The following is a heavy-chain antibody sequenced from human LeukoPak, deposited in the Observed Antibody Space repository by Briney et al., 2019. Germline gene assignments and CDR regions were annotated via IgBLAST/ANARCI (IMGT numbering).Heavy chain of an antibody. CDR2: IIPIFGTA. CDR1: GGTFSSYA. V-gene: IGHV1-69*05. Sequence: ASVKVSCKASGGTFSSYAISWVRQAPGQGLEWMGGIIPIFGTANYAQKFQGRVTITTDESTSTAYMELSSLRSEDTAVYYCARGITGTKSDYYYYYYMDVWGKGTTVTVSS. D-gene: IGHD1-7*01. J-gene: IGHJ6*03. CDR3: ARGITGTKSDYYYYYYMDV.